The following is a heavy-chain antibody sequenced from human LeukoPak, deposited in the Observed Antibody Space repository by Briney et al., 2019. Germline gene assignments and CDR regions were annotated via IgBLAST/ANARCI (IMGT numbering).Heavy chain of an antibody. Sequence: ASVKVSCKASGYTFTGYGIIWMRQAPGQGLEWLGWISAYKGSTKYPQMFQGRVTVTTDTSTSTAYMELRSLRSDDTAVYYCARADSGGYYVAYWYWGQGTLVTVSS. CDR3: ARADSGGYYVAYWY. J-gene: IGHJ4*02. CDR2: ISAYKGST. CDR1: GYTFTGYG. V-gene: IGHV1-18*01. D-gene: IGHD3-22*01.